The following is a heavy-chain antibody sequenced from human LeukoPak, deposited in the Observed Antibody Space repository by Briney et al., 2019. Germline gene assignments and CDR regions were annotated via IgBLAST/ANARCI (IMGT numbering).Heavy chain of an antibody. J-gene: IGHJ4*02. D-gene: IGHD3-16*02. CDR2: INHSGST. CDR1: GGSSSGYY. CDR3: ARGPTYYDYVWGSYRSRPFDY. V-gene: IGHV4-34*01. Sequence: SETLSLTCAVYGGSSSGYYWSWLRQPPGKGLEWNGEINHSGSTNYNPSLKSRVTISVDTSKNQFSLKLSSVTAADTAVYYCARGPTYYDYVWGSYRSRPFDYWGQGTLVTVSS.